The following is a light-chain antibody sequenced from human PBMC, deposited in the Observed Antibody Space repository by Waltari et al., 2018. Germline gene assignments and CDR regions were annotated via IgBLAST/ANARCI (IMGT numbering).Light chain of an antibody. J-gene: IGLJ2*01. CDR1: SRDVGGYNY. CDR3: SSYTSSSTLV. V-gene: IGLV2-14*03. Sequence: QSALTQPASVSGSPGQSITISCTGTSRDVGGYNYVPWYQQHPVKAPKLMMYDVSNRPSGVSNRFSGSKSGNTASLTISGLQAEDEADYYCSSYTSSSTLVFGGGTKLTVL. CDR2: DVS.